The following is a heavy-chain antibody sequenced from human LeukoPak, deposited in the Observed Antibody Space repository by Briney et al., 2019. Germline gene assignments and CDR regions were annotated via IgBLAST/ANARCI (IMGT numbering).Heavy chain of an antibody. CDR1: GFTFSSYT. CDR2: ITSISSST. Sequence: GGSLRLSCAVSGFTFSSYTLNWVRQAPGKGLEWVSYITSISSSTYYADFVKGRFTVSRDNAKNSLYLQMNSLTAEDTAVYYCARDFGDYGGYYYMDLWGKGTTVTVSS. CDR3: ARDFGDYGGYYYMDL. J-gene: IGHJ6*03. D-gene: IGHD4-23*01. V-gene: IGHV3-48*04.